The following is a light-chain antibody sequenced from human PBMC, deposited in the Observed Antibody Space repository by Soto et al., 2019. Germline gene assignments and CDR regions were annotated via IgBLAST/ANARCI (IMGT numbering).Light chain of an antibody. J-gene: IGLJ2*01. CDR3: LLYYGGQLGV. V-gene: IGLV7-43*01. Sequence: QSVVTQEPSLTVSPGGTVTLTCAASTGAVTSGNYPNWFQQKPGQAPRALIYSTNHKYSWTPARFSGSLLGGKAALTLSGVQPEDEADYYCLLYYGGQLGVFGGGTKLTVL. CDR2: STN. CDR1: TGAVTSGNY.